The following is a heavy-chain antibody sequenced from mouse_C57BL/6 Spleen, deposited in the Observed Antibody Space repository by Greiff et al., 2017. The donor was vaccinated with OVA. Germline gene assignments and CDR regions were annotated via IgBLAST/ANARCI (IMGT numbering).Heavy chain of an antibody. CDR3: ARGDYYGSSIAY. J-gene: IGHJ3*01. Sequence: EVMLVESGPELVKPGASVKIPCKASGYTFTDYNMDWVKQSHGKSLEWIGDINPNNGGTIYNQKFKGKATLTVDKSSSTAYMELRSLTSEDTAVYYCARGDYYGSSIAYWGQGTLVTVSA. CDR2: INPNNGGT. V-gene: IGHV1-18*01. D-gene: IGHD1-1*01. CDR1: GYTFTDYN.